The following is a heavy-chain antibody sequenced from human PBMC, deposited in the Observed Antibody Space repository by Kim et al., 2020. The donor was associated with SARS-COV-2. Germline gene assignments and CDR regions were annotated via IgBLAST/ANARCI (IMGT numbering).Heavy chain of an antibody. CDR2: INHSGST. V-gene: IGHV4-34*01. CDR3: ARGRRRQWLATSPYYHYGMDV. J-gene: IGHJ6*02. Sequence: SETLSLTCAVYGGSFSGYYWSWIRQPPGKGLEWIGEINHSGSTNYNPSLKSRVTISVDTSKNQFSLKLSSVTAADTAVYYCARGRRRQWLATSPYYHYGMDVWGQGTTVTVSS. CDR1: GGSFSGYY. D-gene: IGHD6-19*01.